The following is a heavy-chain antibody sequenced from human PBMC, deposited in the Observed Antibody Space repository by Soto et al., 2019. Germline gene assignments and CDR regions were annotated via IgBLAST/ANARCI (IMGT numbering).Heavy chain of an antibody. Sequence: QVQLVQSGAEVKKPGASVKISCKASGYTFTSYHMDLVRQAPGQGLQWMGKISPSGDRTWFAQKFRGRVTMTRDTSTSTDYMELSSLRSEDTAVYYCARDGGNYGDDDYWGQGTLVTVSS. J-gene: IGHJ4*02. D-gene: IGHD4-17*01. CDR2: ISPSGDRT. CDR3: ARDGGNYGDDDY. V-gene: IGHV1-46*01. CDR1: GYTFTSYH.